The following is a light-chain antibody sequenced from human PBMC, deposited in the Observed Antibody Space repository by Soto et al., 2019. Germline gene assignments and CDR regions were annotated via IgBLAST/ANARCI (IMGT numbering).Light chain of an antibody. Sequence: QLTQSPSSLSASVEDIVTITCRASQGISSYLAWYPQKPGKAPKLMIYAASTLQSGVPSRFSGSGSGTDFTLTISSLQPEDVATYYCQQLNSYPLTLCGGTKVDIK. J-gene: IGKJ4*01. CDR1: QGISSY. CDR2: AAS. CDR3: QQLNSYPLT. V-gene: IGKV1-9*01.